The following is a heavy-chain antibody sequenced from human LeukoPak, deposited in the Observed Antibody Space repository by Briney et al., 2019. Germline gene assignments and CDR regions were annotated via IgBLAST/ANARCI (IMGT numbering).Heavy chain of an antibody. CDR2: INHSGST. J-gene: IGHJ3*02. V-gene: IGHV4-34*01. D-gene: IGHD3-10*01. Sequence: PSETLSLTCAVYGGSSSGYYWSWIRQPPGKGLEWIGEINHSGSTNYNPSLKSRVTISVDTSKNQFSLKLSSVTAADTAVYYCARGSLVNDAFDIWGQGTMVTVSS. CDR3: ARGSLVNDAFDI. CDR1: GGSSSGYY.